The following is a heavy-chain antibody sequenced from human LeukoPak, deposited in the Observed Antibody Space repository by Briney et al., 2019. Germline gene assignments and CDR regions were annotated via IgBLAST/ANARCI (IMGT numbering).Heavy chain of an antibody. Sequence: GGSLRLSCAAPGFTFSNYWMSWVRQAPGKGLEWVANMRQDGSEKYYVDSVKGRFTISRDNAKNSLYLQMNSLRAEDTAVYYCAELGMIGGVWGKGTTVTISS. CDR3: AELGMIGGV. D-gene: IGHD3-10*02. CDR2: MRQDGSEK. V-gene: IGHV3-7*01. J-gene: IGHJ6*04. CDR1: GFTFSNYW.